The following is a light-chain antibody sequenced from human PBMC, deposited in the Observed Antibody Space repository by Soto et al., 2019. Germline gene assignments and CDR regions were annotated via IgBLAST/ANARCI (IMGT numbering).Light chain of an antibody. Sequence: VMMARSPLSLPVTLGQPASISCSSSQSLVYSDGDTYLSWFQQRPGQSPRRLLSQVSNRDSGVPDRFSGSGSGTDFTLKISSVEADDVAVYYCMQNTHWPITFGQGTRLEIK. CDR2: QVS. V-gene: IGKV2-30*01. J-gene: IGKJ5*01. CDR1: QSLVYSDGDTY. CDR3: MQNTHWPIT.